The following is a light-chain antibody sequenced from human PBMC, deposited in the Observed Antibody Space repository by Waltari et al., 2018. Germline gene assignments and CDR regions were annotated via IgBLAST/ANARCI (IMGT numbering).Light chain of an antibody. CDR2: GGS. Sequence: DIVMTQTPLSLPITPGEPASISCRSSQSLLHSNGNPYLHWYLQKPGQSPHLLIYGGSNRASGFPDRFSGRGAGTDFTLKISKVGGEDVGVYYCGQAIAFPLTFGGGTKVEIK. CDR3: GQAIAFPLT. V-gene: IGKV2-40*01. J-gene: IGKJ4*01. CDR1: QSLLHSNGNPY.